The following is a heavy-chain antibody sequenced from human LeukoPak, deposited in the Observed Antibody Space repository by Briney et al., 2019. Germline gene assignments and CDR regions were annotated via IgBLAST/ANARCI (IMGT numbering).Heavy chain of an antibody. V-gene: IGHV4-59*08. CDR3: ARCERAAQPPFDY. J-gene: IGHJ4*02. Sequence: PSETLSLTCTVSGGSISSYYWSWIRQPPGKGLEWIGSIYHSGSTYYNPSLKSRVTISVDTSKNQFSLKLSSVTAADTAVYYCARCERAAQPPFDYWGQGTLVTVSS. CDR1: GGSISSYY. CDR2: IYHSGST. D-gene: IGHD6-13*01.